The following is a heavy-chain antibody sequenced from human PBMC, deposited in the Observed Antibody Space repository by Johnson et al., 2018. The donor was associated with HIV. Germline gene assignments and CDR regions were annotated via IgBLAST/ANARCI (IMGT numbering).Heavy chain of an antibody. V-gene: IGHV3-30*02. Sequence: QVQLVESGGGVVQPGGSLRLSCAASAFTFSSYAIHWVRQAPGKGLEWVAFIRFDETIKYYGDSVKGRFTISRDNSKNTLYLQMNSLRVEDTAVYYWAKAVGGYAVDIWGQGTMVTVSS. J-gene: IGHJ3*02. D-gene: IGHD1-26*01. CDR3: AKAVGGYAVDI. CDR2: IRFDETIK. CDR1: AFTFSSYA.